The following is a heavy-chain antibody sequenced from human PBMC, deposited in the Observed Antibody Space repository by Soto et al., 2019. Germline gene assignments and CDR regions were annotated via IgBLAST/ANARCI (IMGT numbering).Heavy chain of an antibody. CDR1: SDSFSSGDYF. V-gene: IGHV4-30-4*01. D-gene: IGHD6-6*01. Sequence: PSETLSLTCTVSSDSFSSGDYFWSWIRQTPEKGLEWIAYIYYSGSSHYNPSLKSRFTISIDTSRKQFSLTLRSVTAADTAVYYCARGELAYSSSSGATGPAPFDYWGQGTLVTVSS. J-gene: IGHJ4*02. CDR2: IYYSGSS. CDR3: ARGELAYSSSSGATGPAPFDY.